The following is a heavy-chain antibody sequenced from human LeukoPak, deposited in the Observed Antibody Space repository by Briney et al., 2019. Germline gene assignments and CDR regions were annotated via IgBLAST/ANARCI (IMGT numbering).Heavy chain of an antibody. V-gene: IGHV3-30*04. J-gene: IGHJ4*02. Sequence: GRSLRLFCAASGFTFSSYAMHWVRQAPGKGLEWVAVISYDGSNKYYADSVKGRFTISRDNSKNTLYLQMNSLRAEDTAVYYCARGRALDYWGQGTLVTVSS. CDR1: GFTFSSYA. CDR3: ARGRALDY. CDR2: ISYDGSNK.